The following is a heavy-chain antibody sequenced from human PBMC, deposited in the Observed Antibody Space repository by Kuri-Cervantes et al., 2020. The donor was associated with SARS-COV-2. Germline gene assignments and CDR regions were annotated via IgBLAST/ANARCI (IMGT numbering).Heavy chain of an antibody. Sequence: LRLSCGVSGVSVTREGYSWNWVRQLPGKGLEWIGSISGDTSYNPSLDSRVTISLDTSRNQFSLNLRSVTAADTVVYYCARGRGYSSAWAKYYFDYWGQGTLVTVSS. D-gene: IGHD6-19*01. CDR3: ARGRGYSSAWAKYYFDY. V-gene: IGHV4-30-2*03. CDR2: ISGDT. J-gene: IGHJ4*02. CDR1: GVSVTREGYS.